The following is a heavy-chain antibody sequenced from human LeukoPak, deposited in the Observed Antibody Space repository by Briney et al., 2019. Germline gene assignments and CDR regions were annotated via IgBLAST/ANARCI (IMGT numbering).Heavy chain of an antibody. CDR2: ISGSGSTI. Sequence: GGSLRLSCAASGFTFSDYYMSWIRQAPGKGLEWVSYISGSGSTIYYADSVKGRFTISRDNAKNSLYLQMNSLRAEDTAVYYCARDLFEYYYDSSGYFDYWGQGTLVTVSS. CDR1: GFTFSDYY. V-gene: IGHV3-11*04. D-gene: IGHD3-22*01. CDR3: ARDLFEYYYDSSGYFDY. J-gene: IGHJ4*02.